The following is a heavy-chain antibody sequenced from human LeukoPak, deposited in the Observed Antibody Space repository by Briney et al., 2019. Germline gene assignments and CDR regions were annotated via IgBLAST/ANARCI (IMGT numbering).Heavy chain of an antibody. D-gene: IGHD3-22*01. CDR3: ARIGKYYYDSSGYDY. V-gene: IGHV4-59*01. Sequence: SETLSLTCTVSGGSIGSYYWSWIRQPPGKGLEWIGYIYYSGSTNYNPSLKSRVTISVDTSKNQFSLKLSSVTAADTAVYYCARIGKYYYDSSGYDYWGQGTLVTVSS. CDR1: GGSIGSYY. J-gene: IGHJ4*02. CDR2: IYYSGST.